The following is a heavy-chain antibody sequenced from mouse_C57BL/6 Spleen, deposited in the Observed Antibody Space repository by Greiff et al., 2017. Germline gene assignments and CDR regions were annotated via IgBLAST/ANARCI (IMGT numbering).Heavy chain of an antibody. CDR1: GYSITSGYY. Sequence: EVKLVESGPGLVKPSQSLSLTCSVTGYSITSGYYWNWLRQFPGNKLEWMGYISYDGSNNYNPSLKNRISITRDTSKNQFFLKLNSVTTEDTATYYCARSYGSSFAYWGQGTLVTVSA. CDR3: ARSYGSSFAY. D-gene: IGHD1-1*01. CDR2: ISYDGSN. J-gene: IGHJ3*01. V-gene: IGHV3-6*01.